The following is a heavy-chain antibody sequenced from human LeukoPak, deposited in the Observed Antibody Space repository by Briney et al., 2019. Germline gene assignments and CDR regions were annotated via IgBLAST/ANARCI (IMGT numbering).Heavy chain of an antibody. CDR1: GYTFTEYY. CDR3: AIVATIFSFDC. CDR2: INPNSGGT. J-gene: IGHJ4*02. V-gene: IGHV1-2*02. Sequence: ASVKVSCKASGYTFTEYYMNWVRRAPGQGLEWMGWINPNSGGTNYAQKFQGRVTMTRDTSINTAYMELSRLTSDDTAVYYCAIVATIFSFDCWGQGTLVTVSS. D-gene: IGHD5-12*01.